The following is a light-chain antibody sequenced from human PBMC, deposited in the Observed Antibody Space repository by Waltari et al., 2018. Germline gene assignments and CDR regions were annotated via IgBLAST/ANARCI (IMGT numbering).Light chain of an antibody. CDR1: ESISTY. CDR3: QHYVNLPAT. Sequence: EIVLTQSPDTLSFSPGESATISCKASESISTYLAWYQQKPGQAPRLLIYHASSRSSGIPDRFSGSGFGTDFSLTINRLEPEDFAVYYCQHYVNLPATFGQGTKLEIK. V-gene: IGKV3-20*01. CDR2: HAS. J-gene: IGKJ1*01.